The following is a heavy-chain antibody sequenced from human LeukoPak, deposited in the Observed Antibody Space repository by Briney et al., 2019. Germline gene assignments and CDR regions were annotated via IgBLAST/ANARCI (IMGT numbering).Heavy chain of an antibody. D-gene: IGHD3-9*01. J-gene: IGHJ4*02. Sequence: SVKVSCKASGGTFSSYAISWVRQAPGQGLEWMGRIIPIFGTANYAQKFQGRVTITTDESTSTAYMELSSLRSEDTAVYYCARSLLVNYDILTGDDYWGQGTLVTVSS. CDR1: GGTFSSYA. CDR3: ARSLLVNYDILTGDDY. V-gene: IGHV1-69*05. CDR2: IIPIFGTA.